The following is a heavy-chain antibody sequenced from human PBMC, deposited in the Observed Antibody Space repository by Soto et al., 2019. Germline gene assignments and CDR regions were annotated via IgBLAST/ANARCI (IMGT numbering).Heavy chain of an antibody. J-gene: IGHJ4*02. Sequence: EVQLVETGGGMIQPGGSLRLSCAVSGFSVSSNYMSWVRQAPGKGLEWVSLIYSGGTTSYADSVKGRFIISRDSSKNTLFLQMNSLRVEDMAVYYCARRYIVGVTGDYWGQGTLVTVSS. D-gene: IGHD1-26*01. CDR3: ARRYIVGVTGDY. V-gene: IGHV3-53*02. CDR2: IYSGGTT. CDR1: GFSVSSNY.